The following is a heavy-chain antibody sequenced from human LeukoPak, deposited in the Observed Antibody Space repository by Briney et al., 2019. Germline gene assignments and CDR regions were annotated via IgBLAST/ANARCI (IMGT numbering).Heavy chain of an antibody. V-gene: IGHV3-74*01. CDR3: AREGITGTTVYYFDY. D-gene: IGHD1-7*01. J-gene: IGHJ4*02. CDR1: GFTFSSYW. Sequence: GGSLRLSCAASGFTFSSYWMHWVRQAPGKGLVWVSRINSDGSSTSYADSVKGRFTISRDNAKNTLYLQMNSPRAEDTAVYYCAREGITGTTVYYFDYWGQGTLVTVSS. CDR2: INSDGSST.